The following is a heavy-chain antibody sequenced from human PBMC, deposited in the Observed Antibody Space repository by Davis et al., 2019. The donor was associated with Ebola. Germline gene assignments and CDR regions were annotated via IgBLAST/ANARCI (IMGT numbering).Heavy chain of an antibody. J-gene: IGHJ6*02. CDR2: ISWNSGSI. D-gene: IGHD2-15*01. Sequence: SLKISCAASGFTFDDYAVHWVRQAPGKGLEWVSGISWNSGSIGYADSVKGRFTISRDNAKNSLYLQMNSLRAEDTALYYCAKDMGHCSGGSCHEFYYYYGMDVWGQGTTVTVSS. CDR3: AKDMGHCSGGSCHEFYYYYGMDV. V-gene: IGHV3-9*01. CDR1: GFTFDDYA.